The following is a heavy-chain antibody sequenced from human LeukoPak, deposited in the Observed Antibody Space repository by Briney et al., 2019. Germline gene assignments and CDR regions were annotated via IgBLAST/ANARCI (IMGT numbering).Heavy chain of an antibody. Sequence: PGRSLRLSCAVAGFTFSNDWMDWVRQAPGRGLGWVSVIYSGGYTYYADSVKGRFTIYRDNSKNSLYLRMNSLRAEDTAVYYCAKTGNPATGDYGGQGTLVTVSS. V-gene: IGHV3-53*01. CDR2: IYSGGYT. D-gene: IGHD7-27*01. J-gene: IGHJ4*02. CDR3: AKTGNPATGDY. CDR1: GFTFSNDW.